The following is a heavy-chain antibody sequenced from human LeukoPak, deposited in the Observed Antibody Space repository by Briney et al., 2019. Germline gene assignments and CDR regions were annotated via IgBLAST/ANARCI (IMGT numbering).Heavy chain of an antibody. V-gene: IGHV3-33*01. CDR2: IYYDGSNI. CDR1: EFTFTTYG. D-gene: IGHD1-1*01. Sequence: PGRSLTLSCAASEFTFTTYGMHWVRRAPGKGLEWVAFIYYDGSNIYYADYVKGRFTISRDISKNTLYLQMDGLRAEDTAIYYCARDWKTNSFDYWGQGTLVTVSS. J-gene: IGHJ4*02. CDR3: ARDWKTNSFDY.